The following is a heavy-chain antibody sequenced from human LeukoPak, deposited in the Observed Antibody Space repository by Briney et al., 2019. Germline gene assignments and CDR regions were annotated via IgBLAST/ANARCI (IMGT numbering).Heavy chain of an antibody. D-gene: IGHD2-15*01. V-gene: IGHV1-2*02. CDR3: ARDSYYCSGGSCYVFFPGHFHR. CDR1: GYTFTGYY. J-gene: IGHJ1*01. CDR2: INPNSGGT. Sequence: GASVKVSCKASGYTFTGYYMHWVRQAPGQGLEWMGWINPNSGGTNYAQKFQGRVTMTRDTSINTAYMELSRLRSDDTAVYHCARDSYYCSGGSCYVFFPGHFHRWGQGTLVAVSA.